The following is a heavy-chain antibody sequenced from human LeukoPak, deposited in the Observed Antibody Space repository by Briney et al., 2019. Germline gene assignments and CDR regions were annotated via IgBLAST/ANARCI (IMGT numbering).Heavy chain of an antibody. CDR3: ARDLTTAALDY. CDR1: GFPFSGYW. CDR2: INSDGSIT. D-gene: IGHD6-25*01. Sequence: GGPLRLSCAASGFPFSGYWMHWVRQAPGKGRVWVSRINSDGSITSYADSVKGRFTISRDNAKNTLYLQMNSLRAEDTAVYYCARDLTTAALDYWGQGTLVTVSS. J-gene: IGHJ4*02. V-gene: IGHV3-74*01.